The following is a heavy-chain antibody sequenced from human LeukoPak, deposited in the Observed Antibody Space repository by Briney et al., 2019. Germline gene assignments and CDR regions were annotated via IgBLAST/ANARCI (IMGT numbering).Heavy chain of an antibody. CDR3: ARAGGSYFELDY. J-gene: IGHJ4*02. CDR2: IYHSGGT. D-gene: IGHD1-26*01. CDR1: GGSISSGGYS. Sequence: PSQTLSLTCAVSGGSISSGGYSWSWIRQPPGKGLEWIGYIYHSGGTYYNPSLKSRVTISVDRSKNQFSLKLSSVIAADTAVYYCARAGGSYFELDYWGQGTLVTVSS. V-gene: IGHV4-30-2*01.